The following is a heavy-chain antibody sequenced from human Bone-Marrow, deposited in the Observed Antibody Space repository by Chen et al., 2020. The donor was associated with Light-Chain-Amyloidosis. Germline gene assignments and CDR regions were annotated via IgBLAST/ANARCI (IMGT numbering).Heavy chain of an antibody. CDR3: ARRRDGYNFDY. CDR1: YW. V-gene: IGHV5-51*01. D-gene: IGHD5-12*01. CDR2: IYPDDSDA. J-gene: IGHJ4*02. Sequence: YWSGWVRKMPGKGLEWMGVIYPDDSDARYSPSFEGQVTISADKSITTAYLQWRSLKASDTAMYYCARRRDGYNFDYWGQGTLVTVSS.